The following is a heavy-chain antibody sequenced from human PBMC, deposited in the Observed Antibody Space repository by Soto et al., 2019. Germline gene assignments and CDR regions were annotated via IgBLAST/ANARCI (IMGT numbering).Heavy chain of an antibody. CDR1: GGSFSDYY. CDR3: ASSKAWRSDY. D-gene: IGHD3-3*01. J-gene: IGHJ4*02. V-gene: IGHV4-34*01. Sequence: PSETLSLTCAVYGGSFSDYYWSWVRQPPGKGLEWIGEINHRGNTNYNPSLKSRVTLSVDTPKTQFSLKLSSVTAADTAVYYCASSKAWRSDYWGQGTLVTVSS. CDR2: INHRGNT.